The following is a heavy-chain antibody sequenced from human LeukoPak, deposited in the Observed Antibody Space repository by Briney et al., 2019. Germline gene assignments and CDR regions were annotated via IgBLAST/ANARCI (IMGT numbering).Heavy chain of an antibody. CDR3: ARDNDFWTYYYYGMDV. CDR1: GYTFTSYG. D-gene: IGHD3-3*01. CDR2: ISAYNGNT. J-gene: IGHJ6*02. V-gene: IGHV1-18*03. Sequence: GASVKVSCKASGYTFTSYGISWVRQAPGQGLEWMGWISAYNGNTNYAQKLQGRVTMTTDTSTSTAYMELRSLRSDDMAVYYCARDNDFWTYYYYGMDVWGQGTTVTVSS.